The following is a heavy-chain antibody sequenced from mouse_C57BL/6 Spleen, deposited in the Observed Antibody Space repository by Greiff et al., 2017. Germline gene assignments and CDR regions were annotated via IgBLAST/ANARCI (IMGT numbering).Heavy chain of an antibody. CDR2: IFPGSGST. CDR1: GYTFTDYY. D-gene: IGHD2-4*01. CDR3: ARGGLYDYDLLYFDV. Sequence: VQLQQSGPELVKPGASVKISCKASGYTFTDYYINWVKQRPGQGLEWIGWIFPGSGSTYYNEKFKGKATLTVDKSSSTAYMLLSSLTSEDSAVYFCARGGLYDYDLLYFDVWGTGTTVTVSS. V-gene: IGHV1-75*01. J-gene: IGHJ1*03.